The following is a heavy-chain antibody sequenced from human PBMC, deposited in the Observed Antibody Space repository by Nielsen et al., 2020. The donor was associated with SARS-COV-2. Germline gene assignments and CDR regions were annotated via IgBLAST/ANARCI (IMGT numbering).Heavy chain of an antibody. CDR3: TTADKAAAGTRGY. J-gene: IGHJ4*02. CDR1: GFTFSNAW. D-gene: IGHD6-13*01. Sequence: GESLKISCAASGFTFSNAWMSWVRQAPGKGLEWVGRIKSKTDGGTTEYAAPVKGRFTISRDDSKNTLYLQMNSLKTEDTSVYYCTTADKAAAGTRGYWGQGTLVTVSS. V-gene: IGHV3-15*01. CDR2: IKSKTDGGTT.